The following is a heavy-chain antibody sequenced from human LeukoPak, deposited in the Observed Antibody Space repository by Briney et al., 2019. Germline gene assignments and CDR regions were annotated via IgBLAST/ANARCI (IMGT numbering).Heavy chain of an antibody. V-gene: IGHV3-15*01. D-gene: IGHD1-26*01. CDR3: TTDVWELLPPGPY. CDR1: GFSFNDYA. J-gene: IGHJ4*02. Sequence: GGSLRLSCTASGFSFNDYAMSWVRQAPGKGLEWVGFIRSKTYGGTTDYAAPVKGRFTISRDDSKNTLYLQMNSLKTEDTAVYYCTTDVWELLPPGPYWGQGTLVTVSS. CDR2: IRSKTYGGTT.